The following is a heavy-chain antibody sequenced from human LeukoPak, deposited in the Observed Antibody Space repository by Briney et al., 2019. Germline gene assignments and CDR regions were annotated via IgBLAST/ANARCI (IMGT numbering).Heavy chain of an antibody. Sequence: GGSLRLSCAASGFTFSSYSMNWVRQAPGKGLEWVSSISSSSSYIYYADSVKGRFTISRDNAKNSLYLQMNSLRAEDTAVYYCARDRGGAARPDWFDPWGQGTLVTVSS. CDR2: ISSSSSYI. V-gene: IGHV3-21*01. D-gene: IGHD6-6*01. J-gene: IGHJ5*02. CDR1: GFTFSSYS. CDR3: ARDRGGAARPDWFDP.